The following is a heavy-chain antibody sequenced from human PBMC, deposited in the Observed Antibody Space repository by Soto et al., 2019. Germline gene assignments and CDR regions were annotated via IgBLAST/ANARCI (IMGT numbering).Heavy chain of an antibody. CDR3: ARTTRYFDL. Sequence: QVQLQESGPGLVKPSETLSLTCTVSGGSISSYYWSWIRQPPGKGLEWIGYIYYSGSTNYNPSLKSRVTISVDTSKNQFSLKLSSVTAADTAVYYCARTTRYFDLWGRGTLLTVSS. CDR2: IYYSGST. V-gene: IGHV4-59*08. CDR1: GGSISSYY. J-gene: IGHJ2*01. D-gene: IGHD1-1*01.